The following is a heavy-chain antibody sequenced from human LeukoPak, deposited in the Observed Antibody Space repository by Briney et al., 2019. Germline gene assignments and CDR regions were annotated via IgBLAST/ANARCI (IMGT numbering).Heavy chain of an antibody. CDR1: GASFSGYY. J-gene: IGHJ6*02. CDR3: ASSSWSNYYYYGMDV. Sequence: SEILSLTCAVYGASFSGYYWSWIRQPPGKGLEWIGEINHSGSTNYNPSLKSRVTISLDTSKNQFSLKLSSVTAADTAVYYCASSSWSNYYYYGMDVWGQGTTVTVSS. D-gene: IGHD6-13*01. V-gene: IGHV4-34*01. CDR2: INHSGST.